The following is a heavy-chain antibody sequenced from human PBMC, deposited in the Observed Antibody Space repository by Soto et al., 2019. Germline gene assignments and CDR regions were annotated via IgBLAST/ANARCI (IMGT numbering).Heavy chain of an antibody. Sequence: ASVKVSGKASGYTVTGYYMHWVRQAPGQGLEWMGWINPNSGGTNYAQKFQGRVTMTRDTSISTAYMELSRLRSDDTAVYYCARAVGIAVAGHDYWGKGTLVTVSS. CDR2: INPNSGGT. J-gene: IGHJ4*02. D-gene: IGHD6-19*01. CDR3: ARAVGIAVAGHDY. CDR1: GYTVTGYY. V-gene: IGHV1-2*02.